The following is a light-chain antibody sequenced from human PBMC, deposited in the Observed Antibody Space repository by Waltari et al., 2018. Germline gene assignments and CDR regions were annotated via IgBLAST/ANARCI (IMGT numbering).Light chain of an antibody. CDR1: SSDIGSYNY. CDR3: SSYIDTTTLEL. V-gene: IGLV2-14*03. Sequence: QSALTQPASVSGSPGQSITISCPGTSSDIGSYNYVSWYQQHPGKAPKLIIYDVTNRPSGVSNRFSGSKSGNTASLTISGLQAEDEADYYCSSYIDTTTLELFGGGTSLTVL. CDR2: DVT. J-gene: IGLJ2*01.